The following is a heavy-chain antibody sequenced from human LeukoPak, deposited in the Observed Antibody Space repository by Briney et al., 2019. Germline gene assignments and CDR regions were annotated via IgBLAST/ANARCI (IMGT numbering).Heavy chain of an antibody. V-gene: IGHV4-59*01. CDR1: GCSSSGYY. Sequence: SETLSLTATGSGCSSSGYYWSWLRQRPGKGREGRGYIYYGGSTNYNPSLKSRVTISVDTSKNQFSLKLSSVTAADTAVYYCARERSPYYYDSSGYYQIPAAFDIWGQGTMVTVSS. CDR3: ARERSPYYYDSSGYYQIPAAFDI. J-gene: IGHJ3*02. CDR2: IYYGGST. D-gene: IGHD3-22*01.